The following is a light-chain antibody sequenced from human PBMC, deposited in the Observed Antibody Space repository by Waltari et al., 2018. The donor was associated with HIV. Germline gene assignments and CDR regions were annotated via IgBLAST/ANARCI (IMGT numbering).Light chain of an antibody. V-gene: IGLV2-8*01. CDR3: SSFAGTHKL. CDR1: NGDISDYNY. CDR2: EVT. J-gene: IGLJ2*01. Sequence: QSALTQSPSASGSPGQSVTISCTGANGDISDYNYVSWYQQHPDRPPKLIIFEVTKRPSGVPDRFSGSKSGNTASLFVSGLQPEDEATYFCSSFAGTHKLFGGGTKLTVL.